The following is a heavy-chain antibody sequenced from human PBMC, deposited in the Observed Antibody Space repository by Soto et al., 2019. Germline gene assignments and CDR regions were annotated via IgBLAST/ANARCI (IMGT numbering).Heavy chain of an antibody. CDR1: GASIAGSSY. Sequence: SETLSLTCSVSGASIAGSSYWSWIRQPAGKGLEWIGRFSLSGTTNYSPSLRSRVTMSADVSKNQFSLRLTSVTAADTALYYCARGMTPPGAPAWYYFDSWGQGTLVTAPQ. CDR3: ARGMTPPGAPAWYYFDS. CDR2: FSLSGTT. J-gene: IGHJ4*02. V-gene: IGHV4-4*07. D-gene: IGHD2-8*02.